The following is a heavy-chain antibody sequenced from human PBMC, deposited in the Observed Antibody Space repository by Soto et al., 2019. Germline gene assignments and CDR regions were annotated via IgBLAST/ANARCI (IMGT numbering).Heavy chain of an antibody. V-gene: IGHV1-46*01. CDR3: ARDFVALGGGSWKYYYGMDV. D-gene: IGHD2-15*01. CDR2: INPSGGST. J-gene: IGHJ6*02. Sequence: ASVKVSCKASGYTFTSYYMHWVRQAPGQGLEWMGIINPSGGSTSYAQKFQGRVTMTRDTSTSTVYMELSSLRSEDTAVYYCARDFVALGGGSWKYYYGMDVWGQGTTVTVSS. CDR1: GYTFTSYY.